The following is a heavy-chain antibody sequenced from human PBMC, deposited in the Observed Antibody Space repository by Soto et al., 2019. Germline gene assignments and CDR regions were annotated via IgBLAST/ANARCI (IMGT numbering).Heavy chain of an antibody. D-gene: IGHD1-1*01. CDR3: IGEERGMRYFDD. CDR1: KNTFTDYF. V-gene: IGHV1-46*03. J-gene: IGHJ4*02. CDR2: INLGGTTT. Sequence: QVQLVESGAEVKKPGASVKLSCQASKNTFTDYFIHWVRQAPGQGLEWMALINLGGTTTTYTQELQDGLTIGEDSSTSTVYMELSSLRSEDTAVYYCIGEERGMRYFDDWGQGTLVSVSA.